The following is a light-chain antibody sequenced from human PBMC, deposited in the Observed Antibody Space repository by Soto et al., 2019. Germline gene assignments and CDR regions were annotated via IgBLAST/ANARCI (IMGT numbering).Light chain of an antibody. V-gene: IGLV2-14*01. J-gene: IGLJ2*01. CDR2: DVS. Sequence: QSALTQPASVSGSPGQSSTISCTGTSSDVGGYNYVAWYQQPPGKAPKLMLYDVSNRPSGVSNRFSGSKSGNTASLTISGLQAEDEADYYCSSYTSSSTPVVFGGGTKLTVL. CDR1: SSDVGGYNY. CDR3: SSYTSSSTPVV.